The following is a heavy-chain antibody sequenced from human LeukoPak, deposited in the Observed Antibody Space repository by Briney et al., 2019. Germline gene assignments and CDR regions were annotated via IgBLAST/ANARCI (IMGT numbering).Heavy chain of an antibody. CDR3: TRERTYYYGSGSYYLLGYYYYMDV. J-gene: IGHJ6*03. CDR2: IRSKAYGWTT. Sequence: GGSLRLSCTASGFTFGDYAMSWVRQAPGKGLEWVGFIRSKAYGWTTEYAASVKGRFTISRDDSKSIAYLQMNSLKTEDTAVYYCTRERTYYYGSGSYYLLGYYYYMDVWGKGTTVTVSS. CDR1: GFTFGDYA. V-gene: IGHV3-49*04. D-gene: IGHD3-10*01.